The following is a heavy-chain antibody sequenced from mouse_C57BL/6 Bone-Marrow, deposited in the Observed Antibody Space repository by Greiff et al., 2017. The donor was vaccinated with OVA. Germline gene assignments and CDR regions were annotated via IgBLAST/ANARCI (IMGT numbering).Heavy chain of an antibody. J-gene: IGHJ2*01. D-gene: IGHD1-1*01. Sequence: QVQLQQSGAELARPGASVKLSCKASGYTFTSYGISWVKQRTGQGLEWIGEIYPRSGNTYYNEKFKGKATLTADKSSSTAYMELRSLTSEDSAVYFCARWDYGSSYEGYWGQGTTLTVSS. CDR3: ARWDYGSSYEGY. CDR2: IYPRSGNT. CDR1: GYTFTSYG. V-gene: IGHV1-81*01.